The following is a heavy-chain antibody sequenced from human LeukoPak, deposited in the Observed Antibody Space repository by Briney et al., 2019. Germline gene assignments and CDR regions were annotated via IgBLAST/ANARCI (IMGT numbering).Heavy chain of an antibody. CDR2: FDPEDGET. V-gene: IGHV1-24*01. J-gene: IGHJ5*02. D-gene: IGHD2-2*02. CDR1: GYTLTELS. Sequence: EASVKVSCKVSGYTLTELSMHWVRQAPGKGLEWMGGFDPEDGETIYAQKFQGRVTMTEDTSTDTAYMELSSLRSEDTAVYYCATAHCSSTSCYIEFWFDPLGPGNPGHRLL. CDR3: ATAHCSSTSCYIEFWFDP.